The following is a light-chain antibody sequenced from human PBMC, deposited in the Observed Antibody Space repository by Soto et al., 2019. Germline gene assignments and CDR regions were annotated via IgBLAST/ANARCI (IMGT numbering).Light chain of an antibody. CDR2: GAS. CDR1: QSVSNNY. CDR3: QQRSNWQVT. V-gene: IGKV3D-20*02. J-gene: IGKJ5*01. Sequence: EIVLIQSPATLSLSPVERATLSCRASQSVSNNYLAWYQQKPGQAPRLLIYGASNRATGIPDRFSGSGSGTDFTLTISRLEPEDFAVYYCQQRSNWQVTFGQGTRLEIK.